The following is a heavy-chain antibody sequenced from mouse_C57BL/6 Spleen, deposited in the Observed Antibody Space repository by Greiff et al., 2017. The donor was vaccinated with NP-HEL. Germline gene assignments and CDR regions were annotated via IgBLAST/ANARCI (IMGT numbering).Heavy chain of an antibody. D-gene: IGHD2-2*01. CDR3: ARKVVTRYFDV. J-gene: IGHJ1*03. V-gene: IGHV5-6*01. CDR1: GFTFSSYG. Sequence: EVQVVESGGDLVKPGGSLKLSCAASGFTFSSYGMSWVRQTPDKRLEWVATISSGGSYTYYPDSVKGRFTISRDNAKNTLYLQMSSLKSEDTAMYYCARKVVTRYFDVWGTGTTVTVSS. CDR2: ISSGGSYT.